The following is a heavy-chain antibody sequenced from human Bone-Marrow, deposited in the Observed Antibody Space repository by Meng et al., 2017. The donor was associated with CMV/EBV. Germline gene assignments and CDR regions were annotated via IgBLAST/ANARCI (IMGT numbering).Heavy chain of an antibody. Sequence: GESLKISCAASGFTFSSYAMHWVRQAPGKGLEWVAVISYDGSNKYYADSVKGRFTISRDNAKNSLYLQMNSLRAEDTAVYYCAKDSRPAAMFYYGMHVWGQGTTVTVSS. J-gene: IGHJ6*02. CDR3: AKDSRPAAMFYYGMHV. CDR1: GFTFSSYA. CDR2: ISYDGSNK. V-gene: IGHV3-30-3*01. D-gene: IGHD2-2*01.